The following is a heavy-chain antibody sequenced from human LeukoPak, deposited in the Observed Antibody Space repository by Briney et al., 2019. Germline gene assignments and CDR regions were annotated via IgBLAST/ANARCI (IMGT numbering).Heavy chain of an antibody. D-gene: IGHD2-2*01. Sequence: GGSLRLSCAASGFTFSSYAMHWVRQAPGKGLEYVSAISTDGGSPYYANSVKGRFAISRDNSKNTLYLQMGSLRAEDMAVYYCARWSSTSCYDYWGQGTLVTVSS. CDR1: GFTFSSYA. CDR2: ISTDGGSP. J-gene: IGHJ4*02. CDR3: ARWSSTSCYDY. V-gene: IGHV3-64*01.